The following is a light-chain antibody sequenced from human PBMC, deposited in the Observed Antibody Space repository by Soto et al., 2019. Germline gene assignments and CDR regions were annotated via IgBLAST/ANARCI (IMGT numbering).Light chain of an antibody. J-gene: IGKJ2*01. CDR1: ESVSSGY. CDR2: GAI. Sequence: EIXLTQSPGTLSLSPGERVTLSCRASESVSSGYVGWYQQKPGQAPRLVIFGAIGRATGIPDRFRGSGSGTDFTLTISSLEPEDFAVYYCQQYGSSPPSFGQGTKLEIK. V-gene: IGKV3-20*01. CDR3: QQYGSSPPS.